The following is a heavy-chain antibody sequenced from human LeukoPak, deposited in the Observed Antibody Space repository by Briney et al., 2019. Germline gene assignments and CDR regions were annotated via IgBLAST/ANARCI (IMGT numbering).Heavy chain of an antibody. CDR2: IYYSGST. V-gene: IGHV4-31*03. CDR1: GASISSGYYY. D-gene: IGHD3-10*01. Sequence: PSQTLSLTCTVSGASISSGYYYWSWIRQHPGKGLEWIGYIYYSGSTYYNPSLKSRVTISVDTSKNQFSLKLSSVTAADTAVYYCTSRASFRGWYAFDIWGQGTMVTVSS. J-gene: IGHJ3*02. CDR3: TSRASFRGWYAFDI.